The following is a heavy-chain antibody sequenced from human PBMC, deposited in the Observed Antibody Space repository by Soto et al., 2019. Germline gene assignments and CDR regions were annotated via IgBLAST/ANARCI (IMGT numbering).Heavy chain of an antibody. CDR3: ASSCGYSSYFDF. CDR1: GFDFSIYY. Sequence: QVQLVESGGALVKPGGSLRLSCAASGFDFSIYYMTWVRQAPGQGLEWLSYISSRGTSISYAVSVKGRFTISRDNIVNSLFVHMNSLRGEDTGVYYCASSCGYSSYFDFWGQITLVTVSS. V-gene: IGHV3-11*01. CDR2: ISSRGTSI. J-gene: IGHJ4*02. D-gene: IGHD5-18*01.